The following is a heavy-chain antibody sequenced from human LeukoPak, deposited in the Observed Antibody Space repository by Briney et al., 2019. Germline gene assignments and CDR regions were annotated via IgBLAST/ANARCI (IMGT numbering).Heavy chain of an antibody. D-gene: IGHD3-10*01. V-gene: IGHV3-30*18. J-gene: IGHJ3*02. CDR3: AKSLPYSRYRVQGYYAFDI. Sequence: PGRSLRLSCAASGFTFSSYGMHWVRQAPGKGLEWVAVISYDGSNKYYADSVKGRFTISGDNSKNTLYLQMNSLRAEDTAVYYCAKSLPYSRYRVQGYYAFDIWGQGTMVTVSS. CDR2: ISYDGSNK. CDR1: GFTFSSYG.